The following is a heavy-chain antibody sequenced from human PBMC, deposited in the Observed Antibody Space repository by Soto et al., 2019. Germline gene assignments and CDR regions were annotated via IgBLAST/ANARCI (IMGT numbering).Heavy chain of an antibody. V-gene: IGHV1-69*02. CDR1: GGTFSSYT. J-gene: IGHJ6*02. D-gene: IGHD6-19*01. Sequence: QVQLVQSGAEVKKPGSSVKVSCKASGGTFSSYTISWVRQAPGQGLEWMGRIIPILGIANYAQKFQGRVTITADKSTSTAYMELSSLRSEDTAVYYCERLLAVAFRYGMDVWGQGTTVTVSS. CDR3: ERLLAVAFRYGMDV. CDR2: IIPILGIA.